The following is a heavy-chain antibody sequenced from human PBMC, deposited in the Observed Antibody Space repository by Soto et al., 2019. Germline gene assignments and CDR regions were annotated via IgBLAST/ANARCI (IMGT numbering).Heavy chain of an antibody. V-gene: IGHV3-33*01. CDR2: IWYDGSDK. J-gene: IGHJ4*02. CDR3: ARDRARAGFGTFDY. CDR1: GFTFSIYG. Sequence: QVQLVESGGGVVQPGRSLRLSCAASGFTFSIYGMHWVRQAPGKGLEWVAVIWYDGSDKYYADSVKGRFTISRDNSKNTLYLHMNSLRGEDTAVYYCARDRARAGFGTFDYWGQGTLVTVSS. D-gene: IGHD3-10*01.